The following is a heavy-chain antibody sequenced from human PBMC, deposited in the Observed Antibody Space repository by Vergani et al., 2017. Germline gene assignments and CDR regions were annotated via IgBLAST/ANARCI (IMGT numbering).Heavy chain of an antibody. Sequence: QVQLVESGGGLVKPGGSLRLSCAASGFTFSDYYMSWIRQAPGKGLEWVSYISSSGSTIYYADPVKGRITISRDNAKNSLYLQMNSLRAEDTAVYYCARPHRAARSPYYYYCMDVWGKGTTVTVSS. D-gene: IGHD6-6*01. CDR3: ARPHRAARSPYYYYCMDV. J-gene: IGHJ6*03. CDR2: ISSSGSTI. V-gene: IGHV3-11*01. CDR1: GFTFSDYY.